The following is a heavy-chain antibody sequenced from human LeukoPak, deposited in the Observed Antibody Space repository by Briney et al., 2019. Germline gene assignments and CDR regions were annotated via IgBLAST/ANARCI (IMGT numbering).Heavy chain of an antibody. CDR3: ARHFYGSGSYADY. V-gene: IGHV4-39*01. CDR1: GGPISSSSYY. J-gene: IGHJ4*02. D-gene: IGHD3-10*01. CDR2: IYYSGST. Sequence: KASETLPLTCTVSGGPISSSSYYWGWIRQPPGKGLEWIGSIYYSGSTYYNPSLKSRVTISVDTSKNQFSLKLSSVTAADTAVYYCARHFYGSGSYADYWGQGTLVTVSS.